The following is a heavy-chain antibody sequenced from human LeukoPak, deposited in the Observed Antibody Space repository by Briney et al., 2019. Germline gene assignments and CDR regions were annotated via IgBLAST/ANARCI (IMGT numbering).Heavy chain of an antibody. J-gene: IGHJ6*02. CDR2: IYYSGST. V-gene: IGHV4-31*03. Sequence: PSQTLSLTCTVSGGSISSGGNYWGWIRQHPGKGLEWIGYIYYSGSTYYNPSLKSRVTISVDTSKNQFSLKLSSVTAADTAVYYCARDRTYYGMDVWGQGTTVTVSS. CDR3: ARDRTYYGMDV. CDR1: GGSISSGGNY.